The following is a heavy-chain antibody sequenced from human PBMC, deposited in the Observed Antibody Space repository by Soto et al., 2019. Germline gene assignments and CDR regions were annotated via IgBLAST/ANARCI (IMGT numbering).Heavy chain of an antibody. J-gene: IGHJ4*02. CDR1: GYTLTELS. CDR3: TTTSSRSAEWISSDY. Sequence: ASVKVSCKVSGYTLTELSVHWVRQAPGKGLEWMGGFDPGDGKKIYAQKFQGRVTTTEDTSSDTAYMELSSLRSEDSAVYYCTTTSSRSAEWISSDYWGQGTLVTVSS. CDR2: FDPGDGKK. D-gene: IGHD3-3*01. V-gene: IGHV1-24*01.